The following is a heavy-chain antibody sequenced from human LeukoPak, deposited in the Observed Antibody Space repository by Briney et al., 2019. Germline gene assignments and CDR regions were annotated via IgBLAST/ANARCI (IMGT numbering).Heavy chain of an antibody. CDR3: ARQTIVGTTVMNFFDY. J-gene: IGHJ4*02. Sequence: PGGSLRLSCAASGFTFSSYSMNWVRQAPGKGLEWVSYISSTSSTIYYADSVKGRFTFSRDNARNSLYLQMNSLRDEDTAVYYCARQTIVGTTVMNFFDYWGQGTLVTVSS. CDR2: ISSTSSTI. CDR1: GFTFSSYS. V-gene: IGHV3-48*02. D-gene: IGHD1-26*01.